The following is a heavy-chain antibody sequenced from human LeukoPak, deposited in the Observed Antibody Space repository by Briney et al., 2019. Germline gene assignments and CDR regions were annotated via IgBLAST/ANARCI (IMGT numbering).Heavy chain of an antibody. Sequence: PGGPLRLSCAASGFTFSSYSMNWVRQSPGKGLEWVSSISSSSYIYYADSVKGRFTISRDNAKNSLYLQMNSLRAEDTAVYYCARALPSPLYSGSYADAFDIWGQGTMVTVSS. D-gene: IGHD1-26*01. CDR3: ARALPSPLYSGSYADAFDI. J-gene: IGHJ3*02. V-gene: IGHV3-21*01. CDR1: GFTFSSYS. CDR2: ISSSSYI.